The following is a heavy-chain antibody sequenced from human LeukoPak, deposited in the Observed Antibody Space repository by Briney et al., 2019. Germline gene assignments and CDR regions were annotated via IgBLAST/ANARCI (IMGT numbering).Heavy chain of an antibody. V-gene: IGHV3-23*01. CDR2: ITGSGDST. J-gene: IGHJ4*02. CDR1: GFPFSDYV. CDR3: ARRDIVVVVSASDY. D-gene: IGHD2-15*01. Sequence: HSGESLRLSCAASGFPFSDYVMIWVRQPPGKGLEWVSGITGSGDSTFYGDSVKGRFTMSRDNSRNTVYLQMNSLRVDDTAVYYCARRDIVVVVSASDYWGQGTLVTVSS.